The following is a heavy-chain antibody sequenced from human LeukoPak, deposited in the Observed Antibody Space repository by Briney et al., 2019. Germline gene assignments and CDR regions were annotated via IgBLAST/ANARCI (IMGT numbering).Heavy chain of an antibody. CDR2: ISYDGSNK. CDR1: GFTFSSYG. Sequence: TGGSLRLSCAASGFTFSSYGMHWVRQAPGKGLEWVAVISYDGSNKYYADSVKGRFTISRDNSKNTLYLQMNSLRAEDTAVYYCAREIAARPDGSGFDYWGQGTLVTVSS. J-gene: IGHJ4*02. CDR3: AREIAARPDGSGFDY. D-gene: IGHD6-6*01. V-gene: IGHV3-30*03.